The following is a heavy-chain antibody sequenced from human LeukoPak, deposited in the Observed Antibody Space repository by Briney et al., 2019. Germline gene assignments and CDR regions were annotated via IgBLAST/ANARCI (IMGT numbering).Heavy chain of an antibody. J-gene: IGHJ2*01. CDR2: IKQDESEK. D-gene: IGHD6-19*01. CDR3: VRGGTSGWDWYFDL. CDR1: GFTFSSYW. V-gene: IGHV3-7*01. Sequence: GGSLRLSCAASGFTFSSYWMSWVRQAPGKGLEWVANIKQDESEKYYVDSVKGRYTISRDNAKNSLYLQMNSLRAGDTAVYYCVRGGTSGWDWYFDLWGRGTLVTVSS.